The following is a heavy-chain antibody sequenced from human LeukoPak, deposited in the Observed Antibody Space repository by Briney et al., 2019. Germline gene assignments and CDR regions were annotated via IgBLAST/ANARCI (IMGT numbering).Heavy chain of an antibody. CDR3: ASQRITIFGVVIPDAFDI. J-gene: IGHJ3*02. Sequence: SQTLSLTCAISGDSVSSNSAAWNWIRQSPSRGLEWLGRTYYRSKWYNDYAVSVKSRITINPDTSKNQFSLQLNSVTPEDTAVYYCASQRITIFGVVIPDAFDIWGQGTMVTVSS. CDR1: GDSVSSNSAA. CDR2: TYYRSKWYN. V-gene: IGHV6-1*01. D-gene: IGHD3-3*01.